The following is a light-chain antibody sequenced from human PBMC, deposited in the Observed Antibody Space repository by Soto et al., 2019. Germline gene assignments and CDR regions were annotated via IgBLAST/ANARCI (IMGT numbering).Light chain of an antibody. CDR2: SNN. V-gene: IGLV1-44*01. Sequence: QSVLTQPPSASGTPGQRVTISCSGSNSNIGSYTVNWYQQFPGTAPKLLIYSNNQRPSGVPDRFSGSKSATSASLAISGLQSDDGADYFCAAWDDSLSGVLFGGGTKLTVL. CDR3: AAWDDSLSGVL. J-gene: IGLJ2*01. CDR1: NSNIGSYT.